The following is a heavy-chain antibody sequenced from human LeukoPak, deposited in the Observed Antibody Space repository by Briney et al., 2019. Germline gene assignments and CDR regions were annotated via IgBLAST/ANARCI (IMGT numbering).Heavy chain of an antibody. J-gene: IGHJ5*02. D-gene: IGHD1-26*01. CDR1: GGSISSGGYY. CDR2: IYTSGST. Sequence: SETLSLTCTVSGGSISSGGYYWSWIRQPAGKGLEWIGRIYTSGSTNYNPSLKSRATISVDTSKNQFSLKLSSVTAADTAVYYCARDNAPKVYLTGARGGSDWFDPWGQGTLVTVSS. CDR3: ARDNAPKVYLTGARGGSDWFDP. V-gene: IGHV4-61*02.